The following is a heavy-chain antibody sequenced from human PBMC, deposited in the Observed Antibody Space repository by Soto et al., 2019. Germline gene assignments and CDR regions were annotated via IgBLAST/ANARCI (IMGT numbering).Heavy chain of an antibody. J-gene: IGHJ4*02. CDR3: ARTSCSGGSCYPIGWFDY. V-gene: IGHV3-23*01. CDR1: GFTFSSHA. Sequence: GGSLRLSCVGPGFTFSSHAMSWVRQAPGKGLEWVSAISGSGDRTYYGDSVKGRFTISRDNSKNTLYLQMNSLRAEDTAVYYCARTSCSGGSCYPIGWFDYWGQGTLVTVSS. CDR2: ISGSGDRT. D-gene: IGHD2-15*01.